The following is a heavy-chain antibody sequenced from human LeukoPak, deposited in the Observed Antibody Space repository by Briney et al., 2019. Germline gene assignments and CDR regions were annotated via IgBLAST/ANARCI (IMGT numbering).Heavy chain of an antibody. CDR2: IRYDGSHE. D-gene: IGHD1-26*01. J-gene: IGHJ4*01. V-gene: IGHV3-30*02. CDR1: GFTFSTHD. Sequence: GGSLRLSCGASGFTFSTHDMHWVRQAPGKGLEWVAFIRYDGSHEYYADSVKGRFTISRDNSKNTLYLQMNSVGSEDTALYYCAKPSGSGVDYWGQGTRVTVSS. CDR3: AKPSGSGVDY.